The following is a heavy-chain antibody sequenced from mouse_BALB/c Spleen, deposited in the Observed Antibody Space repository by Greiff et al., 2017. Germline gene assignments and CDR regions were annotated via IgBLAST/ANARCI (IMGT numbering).Heavy chain of an antibody. CDR3: ARRESTMITTGVFAY. D-gene: IGHD2-4*01. CDR1: GFSLTSYG. Sequence: VKLVESGPGLVAPSQSLSITCTVSGFSLTSYGVHWVRQPPGKGLEWLGVIWAGGSTNYNSALMSRLSISKDNSKSQVFLKMNSLQTDDTAMYYCARRESTMITTGVFAYWGQGTLVTVSA. V-gene: IGHV2-9*02. CDR2: IWAGGST. J-gene: IGHJ3*01.